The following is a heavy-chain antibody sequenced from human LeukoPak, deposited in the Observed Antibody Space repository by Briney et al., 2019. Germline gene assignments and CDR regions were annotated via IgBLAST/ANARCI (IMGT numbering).Heavy chain of an antibody. CDR1: GFTFNTYT. J-gene: IGHJ6*02. D-gene: IGHD3-3*01. V-gene: IGHV3-21*01. CDR3: ARDSTIFGVVPDGMDV. CDR2: ISSSSTYI. Sequence: KPGGSLRLSCAASGFTFNTYTVGWVRQAPGKRLEWVASISSSSTYIYYADSVKGRFTISRDNAKNSLYLQMNSLRAEDTAVYYCARDSTIFGVVPDGMDVWGQGTTVTVSS.